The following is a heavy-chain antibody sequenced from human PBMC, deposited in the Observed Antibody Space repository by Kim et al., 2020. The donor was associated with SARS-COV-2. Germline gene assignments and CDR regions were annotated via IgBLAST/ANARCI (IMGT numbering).Heavy chain of an antibody. CDR1: GFTFGDYA. D-gene: IGHD6-19*01. J-gene: IGHJ6*02. V-gene: IGHV3-49*04. CDR2: IRSKAYGGTT. CDR3: TREKLAGNLGCLAVGMRV. Sequence: GGSLRLSCTASGFTFGDYAMSWVRQAPGKGLGWVGFIRSKAYGGTTEYAASVKGRFTISRDDSKSIAYLQMNSLKTGDTAVYYCTREKLAGNLGCLAVGMRVWGQGTTVTVSS.